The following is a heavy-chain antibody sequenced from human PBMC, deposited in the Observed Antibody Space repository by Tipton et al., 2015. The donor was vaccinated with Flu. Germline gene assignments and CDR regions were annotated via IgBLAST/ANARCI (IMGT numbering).Heavy chain of an antibody. CDR3: ATTYYYDSSGYYYGDAFDI. D-gene: IGHD3-22*01. CDR2: IYTSGST. J-gene: IGHJ3*02. CDR1: GGSISSGSYY. Sequence: TLSLTCTVSGGSISSGSYYWSWIRQPAGKGLEWIGRIYTSGSTNYNPSLKSRVTISVDTSKNQFSLKLSSVTAADTAVYYCATTYYYDSSGYYYGDAFDIWGQGTMVTVSS. V-gene: IGHV4-61*02.